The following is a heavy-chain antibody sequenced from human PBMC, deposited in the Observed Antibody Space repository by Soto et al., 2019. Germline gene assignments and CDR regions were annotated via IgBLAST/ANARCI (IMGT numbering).Heavy chain of an antibody. D-gene: IGHD2-15*01. CDR2: MWYDGLRQ. CDR3: VKESTPPFFDS. V-gene: IGHV3-33*03. J-gene: IGHJ4*02. CDR1: GSTLNNYG. Sequence: AGGSLRLSCVGSGSTLNNYGVHWVRQAPGKGLEWVALMWYDGLRQTYLDSVRGRFTVSRDSSTNTIYLQMNSLRVEDTGNYFCVKESTPPFFDSWGQGTPVTVSS.